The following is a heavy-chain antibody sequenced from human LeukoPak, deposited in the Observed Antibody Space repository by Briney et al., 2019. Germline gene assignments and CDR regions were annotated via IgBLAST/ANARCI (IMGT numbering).Heavy chain of an antibody. CDR2: ISGGGGST. V-gene: IGHV3-23*01. CDR3: AKTRGIVVVAATRGAFDI. J-gene: IGHJ3*02. Sequence: PGPSLRLSRAASAFTFSSYAMSSVRQTPGKGLEWVSGISGGGGSTYSADSVKGRFTISRDNSKNTLYLQMSSLRAEDTAVYYCAKTRGIVVVAATRGAFDIWGQGTMVTVSS. CDR1: AFTFSSYA. D-gene: IGHD2-15*01.